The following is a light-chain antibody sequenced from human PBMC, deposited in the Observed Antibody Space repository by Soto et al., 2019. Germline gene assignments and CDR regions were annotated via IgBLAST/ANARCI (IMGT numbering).Light chain of an antibody. J-gene: IGLJ1*01. Sequence: QSVLTQPPSVSGAPGQRVTISCTGSSSNIGAGYDVRWYQQLPGTAPKLLIYGNSNRPSGVPERFSGSKSGTSASLAITVLQAEDEADYYCQSYDSSLSAYVFGTGTKVTVL. V-gene: IGLV1-40*01. CDR1: SSNIGAGYD. CDR2: GNS. CDR3: QSYDSSLSAYV.